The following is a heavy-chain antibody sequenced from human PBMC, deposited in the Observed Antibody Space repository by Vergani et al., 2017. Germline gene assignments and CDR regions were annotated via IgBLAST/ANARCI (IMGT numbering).Heavy chain of an antibody. V-gene: IGHV1-69*01. D-gene: IGHD5-24*01. Sequence: QVQLVQSGAEVKKPGSSVKVSCKSSGGTFSNHVLAWVRQAPGQGLEWMGGILPLFGTPTYAQRFQGRVTITADESTTTAYMELTSLRSEDTAVYYCARSSRRDMDEFDYWGQGTLVTVSS. CDR3: ARSSRRDMDEFDY. J-gene: IGHJ4*02. CDR1: GGTFSNHV. CDR2: ILPLFGTP.